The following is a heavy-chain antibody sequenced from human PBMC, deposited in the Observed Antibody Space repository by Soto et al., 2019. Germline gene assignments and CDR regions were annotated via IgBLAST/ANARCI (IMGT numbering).Heavy chain of an antibody. CDR3: AKDVVVGATPGLGDYYYYYGMDV. D-gene: IGHD1-26*01. V-gene: IGHV3-30*18. Sequence: SLRLSCAASGFTFSSYGMHWVRQAPGKGLEXVAVISYDGSNKYYADSVKGRFTISRDNSKNTLYLQMNSLRAEDTAVYYCAKDVVVGATPGLGDYYYYYGMDVWGQGTTVTVSS. J-gene: IGHJ6*02. CDR2: ISYDGSNK. CDR1: GFTFSSYG.